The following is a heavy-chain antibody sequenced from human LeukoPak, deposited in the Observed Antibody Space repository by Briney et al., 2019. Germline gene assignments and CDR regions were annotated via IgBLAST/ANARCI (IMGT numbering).Heavy chain of an antibody. Sequence: GGSLRLSCAASGFTLSSYAMHWVRQAPGKGLEWVAVISYDGSNKYYADSVKGRFTISRDNSKNTLYLQMNSLRAEDTAVYYCARERPDSSGYLYYFDYWGQGTLVTVSS. CDR2: ISYDGSNK. CDR1: GFTLSSYA. CDR3: ARERPDSSGYLYYFDY. D-gene: IGHD3-22*01. V-gene: IGHV3-30-3*01. J-gene: IGHJ4*02.